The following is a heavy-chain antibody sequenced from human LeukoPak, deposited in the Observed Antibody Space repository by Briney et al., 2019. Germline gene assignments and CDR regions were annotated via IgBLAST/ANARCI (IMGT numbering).Heavy chain of an antibody. V-gene: IGHV3-11*01. J-gene: IGHJ4*02. CDR3: AREGGYCSSTSCYAYFDY. Sequence: GSLRLSCAASGFTFSDYYMSWIRQAPGKGLEWVSYISSSGSTIYYADSVKGRFTISRDNAKNSLYLQMNSLRAEDTAVYYCAREGGYCSSTSCYAYFDYWGQGTLVTVSS. CDR1: GFTFSDYY. D-gene: IGHD2-2*01. CDR2: ISSSGSTI.